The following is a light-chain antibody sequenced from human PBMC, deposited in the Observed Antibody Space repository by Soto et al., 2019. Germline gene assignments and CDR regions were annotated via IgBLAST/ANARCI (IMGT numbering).Light chain of an antibody. CDR1: QSLLHSNGNIY. CDR3: MQAIHAPRT. CDR2: LGS. J-gene: IGKJ1*01. Sequence: VLTQSPLSLPVTPGEPASISCRSSQSLLHSNGNIYLDWYLQKPGQSPQLLIYLGSIRASGVPDRFSVSGSVTDFTLKITRVEAEDVGVYYCMQAIHAPRTFGLGTKVEIK. V-gene: IGKV2-28*01.